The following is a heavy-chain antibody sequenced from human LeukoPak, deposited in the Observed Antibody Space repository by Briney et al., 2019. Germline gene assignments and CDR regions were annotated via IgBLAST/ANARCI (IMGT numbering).Heavy chain of an antibody. CDR2: INPNSGGT. Sequence: ASVKVSCKASGYTFTGYYMHWVRQAPGQGLEWMGWINPNSGGTNYAQKFQGRVTMTRGTSISTAYMELSRLRSDDTAVYYCARGRITMVRGVIINTWFDPWGQGTLVTVSS. CDR3: ARGRITMVRGVIINTWFDP. J-gene: IGHJ5*02. D-gene: IGHD3-10*01. CDR1: GYTFTGYY. V-gene: IGHV1-2*02.